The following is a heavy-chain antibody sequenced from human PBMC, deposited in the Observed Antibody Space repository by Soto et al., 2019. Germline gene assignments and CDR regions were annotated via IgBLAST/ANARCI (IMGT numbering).Heavy chain of an antibody. V-gene: IGHV3-7*01. D-gene: IGHD6-19*01. CDR3: ARTLGWRDALDI. CDR1: GFTFSDYW. CDR2: IKQDGSET. Sequence: GGSLRLSCAASGFTFSDYWMSWVRQAPGKGLEWVANIKQDGSETYYVDSVKGRFTISRDNAKNSLSLQMNSLRAEDTAVYYCARTLGWRDALDIRGQGTMVTVSS. J-gene: IGHJ3*02.